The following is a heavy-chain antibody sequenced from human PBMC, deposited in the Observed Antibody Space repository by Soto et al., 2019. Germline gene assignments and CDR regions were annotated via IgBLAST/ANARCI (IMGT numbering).Heavy chain of an antibody. D-gene: IGHD3-9*01. J-gene: IGHJ6*02. V-gene: IGHV1-69*01. CDR3: ARTVLRYFDRYYYYGMDV. CDR2: IIPILGTA. Sequence: QVQLVQSGAEVKKPGSSVKVSCKASGGTFSSYAISWVRQAPGQGLEWMGGIIPILGTANYTQKFQGRVTITADESTSTAYKELSSLRSEDTAGYYWARTVLRYFDRYYYYGMDVWGQGTTVTVSS. CDR1: GGTFSSYA.